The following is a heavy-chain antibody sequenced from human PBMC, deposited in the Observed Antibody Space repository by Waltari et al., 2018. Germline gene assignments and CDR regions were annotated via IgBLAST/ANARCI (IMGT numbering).Heavy chain of an antibody. CDR2: IYSGGST. J-gene: IGHJ6*02. D-gene: IGHD2-2*01. Sequence: EVQLVESGGGLIQPGGSLRLSCAASGFTVSSNYMSWVRQAPGKGLEWVSVIYSGGSTYYADSVKGRFTISRDNSKNSLYLQMNSLRAEDTALYYCAKDMLPGVPAAPYYYYYGMDVWGQGTTVTVSS. CDR1: GFTVSSNY. CDR3: AKDMLPGVPAAPYYYYYGMDV. V-gene: IGHV3-53*01.